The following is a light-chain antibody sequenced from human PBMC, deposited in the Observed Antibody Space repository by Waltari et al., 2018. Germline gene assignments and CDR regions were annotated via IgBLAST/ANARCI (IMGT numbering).Light chain of an antibody. CDR2: DAT. CDR3: QQYRYWPRT. CDR1: QSIGSN. Sequence: EIVMTQSPATLSVSPGESATLSCRASQSIGSNLAWYQQKPGQAPRLLIYDATTRDTDIAARFSGSGSGTESTLTISSLQSEDFAVYFCQQYRYWPRTFGHGTKVETK. V-gene: IGKV3-15*01. J-gene: IGKJ1*01.